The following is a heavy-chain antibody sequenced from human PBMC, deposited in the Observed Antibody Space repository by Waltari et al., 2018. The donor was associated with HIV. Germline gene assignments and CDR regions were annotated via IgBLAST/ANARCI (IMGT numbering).Heavy chain of an antibody. Sequence: QVQLVQSGAEVKKPGASVKVSCKASGYTFTSYGISWVRQAPGQGLEWMGWISGYNGNTNYAQKLQGRVTMTTDTSTSTAYMELRSLRSDDTAVYYCARDSKGDFWSGPISKDYWGQGTLVTVSS. V-gene: IGHV1-18*01. CDR3: ARDSKGDFWSGPISKDY. D-gene: IGHD3-3*01. J-gene: IGHJ4*02. CDR2: ISGYNGNT. CDR1: GYTFTSYG.